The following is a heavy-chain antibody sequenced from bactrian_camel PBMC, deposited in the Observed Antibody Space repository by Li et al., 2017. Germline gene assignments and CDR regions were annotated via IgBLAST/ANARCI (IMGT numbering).Heavy chain of an antibody. Sequence: QPGGSLRLSCAASGLTFSSYGMSWVRQAPGKGLEWVSDINGGGGTTYYADSVRGRFTMSRDNAKNTVYLQMNGLKPEDTALHYCATDWPMSGGEWPDFLRSWGRGTQVTVS. J-gene: IGHJ7*01. CDR1: GLTFSSYG. CDR2: INGGGGTT. V-gene: IGHV3S35*01. D-gene: IGHD1*01.